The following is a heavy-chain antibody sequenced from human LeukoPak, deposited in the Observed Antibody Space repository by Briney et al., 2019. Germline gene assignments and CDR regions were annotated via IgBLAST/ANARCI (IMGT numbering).Heavy chain of an antibody. V-gene: IGHV3-33*01. CDR2: IWYDGSNK. Sequence: PGGSLRLSCAASGFRFIAYNMHWVRQAPGKGLEWVAVIWYDGSNKYYVDSVKGRFTISRDNSKNTLFLQMNSLIVEDTAIYYCVSNSASAGGFWGQGTLVTVSS. CDR3: VSNSASAGGF. CDR1: GFRFIAYN. J-gene: IGHJ4*02. D-gene: IGHD1-26*01.